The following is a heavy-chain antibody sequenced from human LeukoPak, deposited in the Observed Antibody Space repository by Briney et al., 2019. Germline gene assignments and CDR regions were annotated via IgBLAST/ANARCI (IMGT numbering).Heavy chain of an antibody. CDR2: IWYDGSKK. J-gene: IGHJ4*02. V-gene: IGHV3-33*06. D-gene: IGHD4-17*01. CDR3: AKDVGLRYFFDY. Sequence: GGSLRLSCAASGFTFNSYGMHWVRQAPGKGLEGGALIWYDGSKKDYAGSVKGRFTISRDGSKNTLYLQMNSLRAEDTAVYYCAKDVGLRYFFDYWGQGTLVTVSS. CDR1: GFTFNSYG.